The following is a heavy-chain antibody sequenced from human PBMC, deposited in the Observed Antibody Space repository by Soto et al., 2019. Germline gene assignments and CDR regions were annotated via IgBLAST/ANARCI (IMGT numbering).Heavy chain of an antibody. J-gene: IGHJ6*02. D-gene: IGHD1-26*01. Sequence: QVQLVQSGAEVKKPGSSVKVSCKASGGTFSSYAISWVRQAPGQGLEWMGGIIPIFGTANYAQKFQGRVTITEDESTSTAYMELSSLRSEDTAVYYCTFPTAGPRYYYYYGMDVWGQGTTVTVSS. CDR3: TFPTAGPRYYYYYGMDV. CDR2: IIPIFGTA. CDR1: GGTFSSYA. V-gene: IGHV1-69*12.